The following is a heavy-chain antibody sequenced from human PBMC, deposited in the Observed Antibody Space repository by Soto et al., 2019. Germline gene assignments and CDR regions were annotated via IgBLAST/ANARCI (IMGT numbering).Heavy chain of an antibody. V-gene: IGHV3-23*01. J-gene: IGHJ4*02. D-gene: IGHD6-25*01. CDR3: ENPASMNICDGFDH. CDR2: ISSSGSNP. CDR1: GFTFSNYA. Sequence: EVQVLESGGGLVQPGGSLRLSCAASGFTFSNYAMCWVRQAPGQGLEWVSAISSSGSNPYYADSVNGRFTLSRDNSKNTPNPQMNSLRAEDPALSDGENPASMNICDGFDHWGEGTLVILSS.